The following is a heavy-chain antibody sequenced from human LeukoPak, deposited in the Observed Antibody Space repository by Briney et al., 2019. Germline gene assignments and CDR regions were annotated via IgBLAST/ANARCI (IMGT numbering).Heavy chain of an antibody. CDR1: GFTFSSYW. V-gene: IGHV3-7*01. CDR2: IKQDGSEK. J-gene: IGHJ4*02. CDR3: AKTASTSWGYFDY. Sequence: GGSLRLSCAASGFTFSSYWMSWVRQVPGKGLEWVANIKQDGSEKYCVDSVKGRFTISRDNAKNSLYLQMNSLRAEDTAVYYCAKTASTSWGYFDYWGQGTLVTVSS. D-gene: IGHD2-2*01.